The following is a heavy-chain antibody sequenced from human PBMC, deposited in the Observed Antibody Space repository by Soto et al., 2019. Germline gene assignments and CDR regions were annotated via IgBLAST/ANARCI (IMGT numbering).Heavy chain of an antibody. Sequence: GWSLRLSCSASGFTFSSYAMHWVRQAPGKGLEYVSAISSNGGSTYYADSVKGRFTISRDNSKNTLYLQMSSLRAEDTAVYYCVKDYYDSSGYYYDAFDIWGQGTMVTVSS. V-gene: IGHV3-64D*06. CDR3: VKDYYDSSGYYYDAFDI. D-gene: IGHD3-22*01. J-gene: IGHJ3*02. CDR1: GFTFSSYA. CDR2: ISSNGGST.